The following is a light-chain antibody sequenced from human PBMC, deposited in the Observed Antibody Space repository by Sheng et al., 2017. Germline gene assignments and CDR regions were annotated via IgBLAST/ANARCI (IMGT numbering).Light chain of an antibody. J-gene: IGKJ5*01. CDR1: QSVSSSY. CDR2: GAS. CDR3: QQRLSWPPIT. Sequence: EIVLTQSPGTLSLSPGERATLSCRASQSVSSSYLAWYQQKPGQAPRLLIYGASSRATGIPDRFSGSGSGTDFTLTISRLEPEDFAVYFCQQRLSWPPITFGQGTRLEIK. V-gene: IGKV3D-20*02.